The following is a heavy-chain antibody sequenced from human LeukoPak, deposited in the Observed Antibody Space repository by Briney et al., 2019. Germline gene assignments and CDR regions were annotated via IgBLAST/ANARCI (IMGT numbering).Heavy chain of an antibody. CDR1: GFTFSGHW. D-gene: IGHD1-14*01. V-gene: IGHV3-7*01. Sequence: QPGGSLRLSCAASGFTFSGHWMSWVRQAPGKGLEWVANINQGGSDKYYVDSVKGRSTISRDSANNLLYLQMNSLRGEDTAVYYCTRDRSRAEDDWGQGTLVTVSS. J-gene: IGHJ4*02. CDR3: TRDRSRAEDD. CDR2: INQGGSDK.